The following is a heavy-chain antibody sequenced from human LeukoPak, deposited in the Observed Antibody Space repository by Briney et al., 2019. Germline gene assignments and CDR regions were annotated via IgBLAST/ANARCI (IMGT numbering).Heavy chain of an antibody. CDR2: IYYIGST. Sequence: SETLSLTFTVSDGSISNYYWSWIRQPPGKGLEWMGYIYYIGSTNYNPSLKSRVTISVDTSKNQFSLKLSSVTAADTAVYYCARGSRMAAAGAFDIWGQGTMVTVSS. V-gene: IGHV4-59*01. J-gene: IGHJ3*02. D-gene: IGHD6-13*01. CDR3: ARGSRMAAAGAFDI. CDR1: DGSISNYY.